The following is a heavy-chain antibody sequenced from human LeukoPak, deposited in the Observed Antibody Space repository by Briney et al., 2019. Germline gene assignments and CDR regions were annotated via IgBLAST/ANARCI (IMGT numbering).Heavy chain of an antibody. Sequence: GGSLRLSCAASGFTFSSYATHWVRQAPGKGLEYVSAISSNGGSTYYANSVKGRFTISRDNSKNTLYLQMGSLRAEDMAVYYCARLGSSWYGDAFDIWGQGTMVIVS. CDR3: ARLGSSWYGDAFDI. J-gene: IGHJ3*02. V-gene: IGHV3-64*01. D-gene: IGHD6-13*01. CDR1: GFTFSSYA. CDR2: ISSNGGST.